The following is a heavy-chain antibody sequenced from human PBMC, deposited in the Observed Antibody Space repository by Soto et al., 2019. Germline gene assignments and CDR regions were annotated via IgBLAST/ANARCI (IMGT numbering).Heavy chain of an antibody. Sequence: GESLKISCKGSGYSFTSYWISWVRQMPGKGLDWMGRIDPSDSYTKYSPSFQGHVTISVDKSISTAYLQWSSLKASDTAMYYCARLGGVGTSAPAAHDSWGQETLVTVSS. J-gene: IGHJ4*02. V-gene: IGHV5-10-1*01. CDR1: GYSFTSYW. CDR2: IDPSDSYT. CDR3: ARLGGVGTSAPAAHDS. D-gene: IGHD7-27*01.